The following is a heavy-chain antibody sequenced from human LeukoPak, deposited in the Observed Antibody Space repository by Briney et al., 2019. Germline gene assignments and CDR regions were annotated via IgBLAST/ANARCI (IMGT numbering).Heavy chain of an antibody. D-gene: IGHD6-19*01. V-gene: IGHV3-21*01. J-gene: IGHJ5*02. CDR1: GFTFSSYS. CDR3: ARDPQSSGWSNWFDP. CDR2: ISSSSSYI. Sequence: PGGSLRLSCAASGFTFSSYSMNWVRQAPGKGLEWVSSISSSSSYIYYADSVKGRFTISRDNAKNSLYLQMNSLRAEDTAVYYCARDPQSSGWSNWFDPWGQGTLVTVSS.